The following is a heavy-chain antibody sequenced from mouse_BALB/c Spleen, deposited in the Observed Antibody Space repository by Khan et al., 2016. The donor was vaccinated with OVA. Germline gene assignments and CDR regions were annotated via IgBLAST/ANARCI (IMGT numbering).Heavy chain of an antibody. CDR1: GFSLTNYG. CDR2: IWSDGTT. V-gene: IGHV2-6-1*01. CDR3: ARQPYFHYYVMDY. D-gene: IGHD2-10*01. Sequence: QIQLVQSGPGLVAPSQSLSITCTISGFSLTNYGVHWVRQPPGKGLEWLVVIWSDGTTTYDSDLKSRLTISKDNSKSRVFLKMDSLQTDDTAMYYYARQPYFHYYVMDYWVKGTSVTVSS. J-gene: IGHJ4*01.